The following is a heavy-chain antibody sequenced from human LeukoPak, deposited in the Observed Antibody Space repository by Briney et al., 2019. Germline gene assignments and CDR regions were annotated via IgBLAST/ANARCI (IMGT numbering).Heavy chain of an antibody. CDR3: ARLTPLYGLDY. CDR1: GASINSGAYS. V-gene: IGHV4-31*11. Sequence: PSQSLSLTCAVSGASINSGAYSWTWIRQRPGEGLEFIGNISYTGDTYFNPSLKSRVAFSVDTSKSHFSLRLTSVTAADTAFYYCARLTPLYGLDYWGQGILATVSS. D-gene: IGHD2-2*02. CDR2: ISYTGDT. J-gene: IGHJ4*02.